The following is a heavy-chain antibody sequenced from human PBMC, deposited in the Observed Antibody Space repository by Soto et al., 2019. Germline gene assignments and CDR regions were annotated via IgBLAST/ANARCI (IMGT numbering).Heavy chain of an antibody. V-gene: IGHV3-30*18. Sequence: QVQLVESGGGVVQPGRSLRLSCAASGFTFSSYGMLWVRQAPGEGLERGVVISYEGSIQYYRYSATGRCTISRDNSKRTLCLQMNRLCAEDKAMYYCAQEVPAYSSSWSFEYWVPGTLVTVSA. CDR2: ISYEGSIQ. CDR3: AQEVPAYSSSWSFEY. D-gene: IGHD6-13*01. J-gene: IGHJ4*02. CDR1: GFTFSSYG.